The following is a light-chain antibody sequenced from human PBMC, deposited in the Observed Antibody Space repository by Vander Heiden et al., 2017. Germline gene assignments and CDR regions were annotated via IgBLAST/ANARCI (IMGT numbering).Light chain of an antibody. CDR2: LGS. Sequence: VLTQSPLFLPVTPGESASISCRSSQSLLYRDGNNYLDWYLQKPGQSRQLLIYLGSTRASGVPERFTGSGSGTDFALKITRVEAEDVGIYYCMQPLQTPRTFGQGTKVEI. V-gene: IGKV2-28*01. CDR1: QSLLYRDGNNY. CDR3: MQPLQTPRT. J-gene: IGKJ1*01.